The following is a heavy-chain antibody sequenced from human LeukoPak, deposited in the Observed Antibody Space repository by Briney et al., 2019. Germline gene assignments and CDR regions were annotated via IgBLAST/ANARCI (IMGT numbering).Heavy chain of an antibody. CDR2: INPKSGGA. CDR1: GYTFTGHY. Sequence: ASVKVSCKASGYTFTGHYIHWVRQAPGRGLEWMGWINPKSGGANYAQKFQGRGTMTRDTSISTAYLQWSSLKASDTAMYYCARQGSSIHYDFWSGYYYYWGQGTLVTVSS. J-gene: IGHJ4*02. V-gene: IGHV1-2*02. CDR3: ARQGSSIHYDFWSGYYYY. D-gene: IGHD3-3*01.